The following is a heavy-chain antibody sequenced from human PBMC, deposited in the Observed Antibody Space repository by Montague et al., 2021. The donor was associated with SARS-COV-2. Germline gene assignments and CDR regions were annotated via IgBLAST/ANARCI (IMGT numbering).Heavy chain of an antibody. Sequence: SETLSLTCAVYGGSFSSYYYSWVRQSPTKGLEWIGSIYHSGTTXXXPSXXXRLTMSIDTSTNQFSLRLTSVTAADTAVFFCVREKAGGLRNVFDIWGQGTTVTVSS. V-gene: IGHV4-34*10. CDR2: IYHSGTT. J-gene: IGHJ3*02. CDR1: GGSFSSYY. CDR3: VREKAGGLRNVFDI.